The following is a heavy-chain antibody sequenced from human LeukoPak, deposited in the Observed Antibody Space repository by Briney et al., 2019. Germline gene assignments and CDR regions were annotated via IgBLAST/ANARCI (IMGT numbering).Heavy chain of an antibody. V-gene: IGHV4-34*01. CDR2: ISHSGST. CDR1: GGSFSGYY. D-gene: IGHD5-18*01. CDR3: ARMAAMVTLDY. J-gene: IGHJ4*02. Sequence: SETLSLTCAVYGGSFSGYYWSWIRQPPGKGLEWIGEISHSGSTNYNPSLKSRVTISVDTSKNQCSLKMRSVTAADTAVYYCARMAAMVTLDYWGRGTLVTVSS.